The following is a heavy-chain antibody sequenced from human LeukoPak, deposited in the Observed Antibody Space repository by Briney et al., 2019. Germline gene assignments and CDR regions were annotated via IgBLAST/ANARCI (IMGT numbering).Heavy chain of an antibody. CDR2: INHSGST. Sequence: SETLSLTCAVYGVSFSDYYWSWIRQPPGKGLEGIGEINHSGSTNYNPSLKSRVAISVDTSKNQFSLKLSSVTAADTAVYYCARGRVDILTGRDYYYYGMDVWGKGTTVTVSS. V-gene: IGHV4-34*01. J-gene: IGHJ6*04. D-gene: IGHD3-9*01. CDR3: ARGRVDILTGRDYYYYGMDV. CDR1: GVSFSDYY.